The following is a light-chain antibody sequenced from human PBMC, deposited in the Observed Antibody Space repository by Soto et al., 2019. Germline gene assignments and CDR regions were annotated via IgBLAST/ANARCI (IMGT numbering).Light chain of an antibody. CDR2: ATS. Sequence: EIVVTQSPATLSVSPGERATLSCRASQSVGNNFAWYQQKPGQAPRLLIFATSTRATGVPARFSGSGSGTEFTLTISGLQSEDFGVYYCQQYGDWPLTFGGGAKVEIE. V-gene: IGKV3-15*01. J-gene: IGKJ4*01. CDR1: QSVGNN. CDR3: QQYGDWPLT.